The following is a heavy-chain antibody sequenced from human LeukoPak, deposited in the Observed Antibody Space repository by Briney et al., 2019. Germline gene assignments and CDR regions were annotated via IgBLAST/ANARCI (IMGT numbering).Heavy chain of an antibody. CDR3: ARLRGSTIFGVLIIGPFDY. Sequence: GESLKISCRGSGYSFTNYWIGWVRQMPGKGLEWMGIIYPGDSDTRYSPPFQGQVTISADKSISTAYLQWSSLKASDTAMYYRARLRGSTIFGVLIIGPFDYWGQGTLVTVSS. D-gene: IGHD3-3*01. CDR1: GYSFTNYW. V-gene: IGHV5-51*01. J-gene: IGHJ4*02. CDR2: IYPGDSDT.